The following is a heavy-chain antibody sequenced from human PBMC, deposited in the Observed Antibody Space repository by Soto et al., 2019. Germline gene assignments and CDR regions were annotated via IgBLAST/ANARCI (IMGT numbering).Heavy chain of an antibody. Sequence: QVQLQQWGAGLLKPSETLSLTCAVYGGSFSGYYWSWIRQPPGKGLEWIGEINHSGSTNYNPSLKRRVNISVDTSKNQFSLKLSSVTAADTAVYYCAVNHPRYDYIWGSYLTHYFAYWGQGTLVTVSS. CDR1: GGSFSGYY. CDR2: INHSGST. V-gene: IGHV4-34*01. D-gene: IGHD3-16*02. J-gene: IGHJ4*02. CDR3: AVNHPRYDYIWGSYLTHYFAY.